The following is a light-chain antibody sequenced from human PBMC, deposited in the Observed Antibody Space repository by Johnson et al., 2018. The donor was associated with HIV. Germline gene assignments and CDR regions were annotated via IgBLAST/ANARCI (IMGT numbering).Light chain of an antibody. CDR3: GTWDSSLSAGGANYV. CDR2: DNN. V-gene: IGLV1-51*01. J-gene: IGLJ1*01. Sequence: QSVLTQPPSVSAAPGQKVTISCSGSSSNIENNYVSWYQQFPGTAPKLVIYDNNNRPSGIPDRFSGSKSGTSATLGITGLQTGDEADYYCGTWDSSLSAGGANYVFGTGTKVTVL. CDR1: SSNIENNY.